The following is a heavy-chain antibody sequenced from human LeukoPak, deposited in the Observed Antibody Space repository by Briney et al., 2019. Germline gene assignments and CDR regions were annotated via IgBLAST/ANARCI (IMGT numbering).Heavy chain of an antibody. CDR2: IKQDGSEK. D-gene: IGHD3-10*01. CDR1: GFTFSSYW. V-gene: IGHV3-7*03. Sequence: GGSLRLSCAASGFTFSSYWMSWVRQAPGKGLEWVANIKQDGSEKYYVDSVKGRFTTSRDNAKNSLYLQMNSLRAEDTAVYYCARGKRITMVRGVTKYYYYYYGMDVWGKGTTVTVSS. J-gene: IGHJ6*04. CDR3: ARGKRITMVRGVTKYYYYYYGMDV.